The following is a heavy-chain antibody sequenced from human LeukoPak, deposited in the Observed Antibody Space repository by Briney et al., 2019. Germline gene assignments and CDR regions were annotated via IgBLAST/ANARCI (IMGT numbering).Heavy chain of an antibody. CDR1: GYTFTCYG. D-gene: IGHD4-11*01. J-gene: IGHJ4*02. V-gene: IGHV1-18*01. CDR2: ISAYNGNT. Sequence: ASVKVTCQASGYTFTCYGISWVRQAPGQGLEWMGWISAYNGNTNYAQKLQGRVTMTTDTSTSTAYMELRSLRSDDTAVYYCARERLAVAVTTSFDYWGQGTLVTVSS. CDR3: ARERLAVAVTTSFDY.